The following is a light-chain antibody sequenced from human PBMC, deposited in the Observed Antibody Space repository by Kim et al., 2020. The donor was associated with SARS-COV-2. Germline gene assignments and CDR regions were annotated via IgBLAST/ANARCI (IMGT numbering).Light chain of an antibody. Sequence: DIQMTQSPSSLSASVGDRVTISCRASQRISNYLNWYQQKPGKVPKLLIYYASTLQSGVPSRFSGSGSGTDFTLTISSLQTEDFATYYCQQSYSTTWTFGQGTKVDIK. CDR2: YAS. J-gene: IGKJ1*01. CDR3: QQSYSTTWT. CDR1: QRISNY. V-gene: IGKV1-39*01.